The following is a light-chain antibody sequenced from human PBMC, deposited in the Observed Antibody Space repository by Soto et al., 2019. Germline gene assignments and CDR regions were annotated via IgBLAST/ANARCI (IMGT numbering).Light chain of an antibody. CDR1: SSDVGGYNS. CDR2: DVA. Sequence: QSALTQPASVSGSPGQSITISCTGTSSDVGGYNSVSWYQQHPGKAPKLMIYDVANRPSGVSTRFSGSKSGNTASLTISGLQADDEADYYCSSYTTSTTLVFGTGTSSPS. CDR3: SSYTTSTTLV. V-gene: IGLV2-14*03. J-gene: IGLJ1*01.